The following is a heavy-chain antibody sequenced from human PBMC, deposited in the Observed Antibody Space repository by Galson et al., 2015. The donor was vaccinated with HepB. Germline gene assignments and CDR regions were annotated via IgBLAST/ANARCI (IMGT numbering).Heavy chain of an antibody. V-gene: IGHV2-26*01. CDR3: SRIRDFGLRLGELSWPLVDY. Sequence: PALVNPTQTLTLTCTVSGFSLSNARMGVSWIRQPPGKALEWLAHIFSNDEKSYSTSLKSRLTISKDTSKSQVVLTMTNMDPVDTATYYCSRIRDFGLRLGELSWPLVDYWGQGTLVTVSS. J-gene: IGHJ4*02. CDR2: IFSNDEK. D-gene: IGHD3-16*02. CDR1: GFSLSNARMG.